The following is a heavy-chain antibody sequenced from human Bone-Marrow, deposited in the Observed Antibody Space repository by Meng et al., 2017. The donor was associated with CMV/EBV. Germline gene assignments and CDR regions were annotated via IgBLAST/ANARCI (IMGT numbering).Heavy chain of an antibody. V-gene: IGHV6-1*01. CDR3: ARGRGNYDFWSGYPYYYGMDV. CDR2: TYYRSKWYN. J-gene: IGHJ6*02. CDR1: GDSVSSNSAA. Sequence: SQTLSLTCAISGDSVSSNSAAWNWIRQSPSRGLEWLGRTYYRSKWYNDYAVSVKSRITINPDTSKNQFSLQLNSVTPEDTAVYYCARGRGNYDFWSGYPYYYGMDVWGQGTTVTVSS. D-gene: IGHD3-3*01.